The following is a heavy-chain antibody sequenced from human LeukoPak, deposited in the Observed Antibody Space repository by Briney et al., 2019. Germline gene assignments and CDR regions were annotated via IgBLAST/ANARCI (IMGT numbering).Heavy chain of an antibody. Sequence: ASVKVSCKASGYTFTDYYMHWVRQAPGHGLEWRGGINPNSGGTNYAQKFQGRVTMTTDTSISTAYMEVSRLRSDDTAVYYCARVRIGQQLDKYYYYAMDVWGQGTTVTVSS. V-gene: IGHV1-2*02. J-gene: IGHJ6*02. CDR1: GYTFTDYY. D-gene: IGHD6-13*01. CDR3: ARVRIGQQLDKYYYYAMDV. CDR2: INPNSGGT.